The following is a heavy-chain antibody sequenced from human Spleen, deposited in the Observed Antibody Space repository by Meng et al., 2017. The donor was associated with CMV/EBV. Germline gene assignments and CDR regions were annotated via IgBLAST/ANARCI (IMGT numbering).Heavy chain of an antibody. CDR1: GFSFSDYT. V-gene: IGHV3-13*01. Sequence: GESLKISCTAFGFSFSDYTMHWVRQATGKGLEWVSAIGTAGDTYYPGSVKGRFTISRENAKNSLYLQMNSLRAGDTAVYYCARAEPRGYAFDIWGQGTMVTVSS. CDR3: ARAEPRGYAFDI. J-gene: IGHJ3*02. CDR2: IGTAGDT. D-gene: IGHD1-14*01.